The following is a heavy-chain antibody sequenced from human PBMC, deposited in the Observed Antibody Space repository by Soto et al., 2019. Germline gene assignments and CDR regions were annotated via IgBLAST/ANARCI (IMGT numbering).Heavy chain of an antibody. Sequence: ASVHVTCKASGYTFTSYGISWVRQAPGQGLEWMGWISAYNGNTNYAQKLQGRVTMTTDTSTSTAYMELRSLRSDDTAVYYCARDDCSSTSCYHLFDYWGQGNLVTVSS. J-gene: IGHJ4*02. CDR1: GYTFTSYG. D-gene: IGHD2-2*01. CDR3: ARDDCSSTSCYHLFDY. V-gene: IGHV1-18*04. CDR2: ISAYNGNT.